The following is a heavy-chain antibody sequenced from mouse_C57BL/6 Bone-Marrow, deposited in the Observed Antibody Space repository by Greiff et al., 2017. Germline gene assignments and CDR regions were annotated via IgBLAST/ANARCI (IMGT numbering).Heavy chain of an antibody. CDR1: GYTFTGYW. D-gene: IGHD1-1*01. CDR2: ILPGRGST. V-gene: IGHV1-9*01. CDR3: ARHIYYYGKGVAMDY. J-gene: IGHJ4*01. Sequence: VQLPPSGAELMKPGASVKLSCKATGYTFTGYWIEWVKQRPGHGLEWIGEILPGRGSTNYNEQFKGKATFTADTSSTTAYMPLSSLTTEASAISYCARHIYYYGKGVAMDYWGQGTSVTVSS.